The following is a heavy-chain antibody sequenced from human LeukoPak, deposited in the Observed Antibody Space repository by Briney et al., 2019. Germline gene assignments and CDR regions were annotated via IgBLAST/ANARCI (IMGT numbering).Heavy chain of an antibody. V-gene: IGHV3-30-3*01. D-gene: IGHD5-24*01. CDR1: GFTFSNYA. CDR3: ARGSLWLQLDY. Sequence: GGSLRLSCAASGFTFSNYAMVWVRQAPGKGLEWVAVISYDGSNKYYADSVKGRFTISRDNSKNTLYLQMNSLRAEDTAVYYCARGSLWLQLDYWGQGTLVTVSS. J-gene: IGHJ4*02. CDR2: ISYDGSNK.